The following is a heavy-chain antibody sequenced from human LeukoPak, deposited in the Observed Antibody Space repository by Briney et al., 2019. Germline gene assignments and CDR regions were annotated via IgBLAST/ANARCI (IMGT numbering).Heavy chain of an antibody. D-gene: IGHD2-2*01. CDR2: MNPNSGNT. Sequence: ASVKVSCKASGYTFTSYDINWVRQATGQGLEWMGWMNPNSGNTGYAQKLQGRVTITRNTSISTAYMELSSLRSEDTAVYYCARGPWYQLLSDDAFDIWGQGTMVTVSS. J-gene: IGHJ3*02. CDR3: ARGPWYQLLSDDAFDI. V-gene: IGHV1-8*03. CDR1: GYTFTSYD.